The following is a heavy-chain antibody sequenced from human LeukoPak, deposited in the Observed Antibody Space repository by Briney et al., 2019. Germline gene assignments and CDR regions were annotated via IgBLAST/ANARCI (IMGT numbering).Heavy chain of an antibody. D-gene: IGHD3-3*01. Sequence: GASVKVSCKASGYTFTIYGISWVRQAPGQGLERMGWISAYNGNTNYSQKLQGRGTMTTDTSTSTAYMELRSLRSDDTAVYYCARDLYKNYDFWSGYSKNWFDPWGQGTLVTVSS. V-gene: IGHV1-18*01. CDR3: ARDLYKNYDFWSGYSKNWFDP. CDR2: ISAYNGNT. J-gene: IGHJ5*02. CDR1: GYTFTIYG.